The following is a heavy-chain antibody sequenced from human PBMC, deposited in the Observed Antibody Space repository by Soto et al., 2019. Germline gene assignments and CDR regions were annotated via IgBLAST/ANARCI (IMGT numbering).Heavy chain of an antibody. CDR3: ARALWGGLFDP. CDR1: AYTFSSYG. D-gene: IGHD3-16*01. Sequence: QVQLVQSGAEVKKPGASVKVSCKASAYTFSSYGITWVRQAPGQGLEWMGWISGYNGNTNYAQKLQGRVTMTTDTSTSTAYMELRSLRSDDTAVYYWARALWGGLFDPWGQGTLVTVSS. CDR2: ISGYNGNT. J-gene: IGHJ5*02. V-gene: IGHV1-18*01.